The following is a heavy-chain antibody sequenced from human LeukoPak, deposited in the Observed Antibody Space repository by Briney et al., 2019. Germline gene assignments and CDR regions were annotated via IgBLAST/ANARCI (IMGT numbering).Heavy chain of an antibody. CDR1: GFIFGKTW. CDR2: TDGSST. Sequence: GGSLRLSCAASGFIFGKTWMHWVRQAPGKGLVWVSRTDGSSTTYADSVRGRFSVSMDNAQNTLYLQMNSLRAEDTAVYYCTRDDYNRLWGQGTLVTVSS. CDR3: TRDDYNRL. J-gene: IGHJ4*02. D-gene: IGHD1-14*01. V-gene: IGHV3-74*01.